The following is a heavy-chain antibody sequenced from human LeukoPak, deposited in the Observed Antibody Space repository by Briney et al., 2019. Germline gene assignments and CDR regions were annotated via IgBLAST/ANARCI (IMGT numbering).Heavy chain of an antibody. Sequence: ASVKVSCKASGYPFTDYYVHWVRQAPGQGPEWMGFIDPSGGSTTSAQRFQGRVTMTRDTSTTTLYMELDTAVYYCGGATMWYSGINHWGQGTLVTVSS. CDR1: GYPFTDYY. CDR2: IDPSGGST. D-gene: IGHD2-15*01. V-gene: IGHV1-46*01. J-gene: IGHJ5*02. CDR3: GGATMWYSGINH.